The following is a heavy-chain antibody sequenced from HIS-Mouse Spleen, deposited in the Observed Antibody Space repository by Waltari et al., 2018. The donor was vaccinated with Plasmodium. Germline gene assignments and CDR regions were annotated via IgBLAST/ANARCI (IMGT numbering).Heavy chain of an antibody. J-gene: IGHJ6*02. CDR1: GFSLSTSGMC. CDR3: ARTTYSSSSAKYYYYGMDV. Sequence: QVTLRESGPALVKPTQTLTLPCTFSGFSLSTSGMCVSWIRQPPGKALEWLARIDWDDDKYYSTALKTRLNISKDTSKNQVVLTMTNMDPVDTATYYCARTTYSSSSAKYYYYGMDVWGQGTTVTVSS. V-gene: IGHV2-70*15. CDR2: IDWDDDK. D-gene: IGHD6-6*01.